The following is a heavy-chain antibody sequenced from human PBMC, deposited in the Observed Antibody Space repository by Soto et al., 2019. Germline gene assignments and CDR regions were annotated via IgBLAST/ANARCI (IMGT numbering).Heavy chain of an antibody. Sequence: ASVKVSCKASGDTFSSYAISWVRQAPGQGLEWMGGIIPIFGTANYAQKFQGRVTITADESTSTAYMELSSLRSEDTAVYYCARDVTDSSSWYAFDIWGQGTMVTVSS. J-gene: IGHJ3*02. CDR3: ARDVTDSSSWYAFDI. V-gene: IGHV1-69*13. CDR2: IIPIFGTA. CDR1: GDTFSSYA. D-gene: IGHD6-13*01.